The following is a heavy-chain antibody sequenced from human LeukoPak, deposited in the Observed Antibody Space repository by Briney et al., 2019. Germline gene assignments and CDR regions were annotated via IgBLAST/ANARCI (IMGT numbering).Heavy chain of an antibody. J-gene: IGHJ4*02. CDR2: ISNNEVVT. CDR1: GFXFSNYA. CDR3: VNGAATGLIDY. V-gene: IGHV3-64D*06. Sequence: GGSLRLSCSASGFXFSNYAIHWVRQTPGKGLEYVSAISNNEVVTYYADSVKGRFTISRDNSKNTAYLQMSSLRAEDTAVYYCVNGAATGLIDYWGQGTLVTVSS. D-gene: IGHD2-15*01.